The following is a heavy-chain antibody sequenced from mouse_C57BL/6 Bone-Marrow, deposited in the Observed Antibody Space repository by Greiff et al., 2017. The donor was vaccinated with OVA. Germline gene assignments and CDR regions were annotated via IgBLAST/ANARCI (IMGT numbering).Heavy chain of an antibody. V-gene: IGHV2-2*01. D-gene: IGHD1-1*01. Sequence: VQLQQSGPGLVQPSQRLSITCTVSGFSLTSYGVHWVRQSPGKGLEWLGVIWSGGSTDYNAAFISRLSISKDNSKSQVFFKMNSLQADDTAIYYCAIYGSSYVDYAMDYWGQGTSVTVSS. CDR3: AIYGSSYVDYAMDY. CDR2: IWSGGST. J-gene: IGHJ4*01. CDR1: GFSLTSYG.